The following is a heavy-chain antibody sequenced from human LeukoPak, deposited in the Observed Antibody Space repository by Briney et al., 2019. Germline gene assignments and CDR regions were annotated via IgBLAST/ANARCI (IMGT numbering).Heavy chain of an antibody. CDR3: ARADIVVVPAAPYGPNYYYYYYMDV. J-gene: IGHJ6*03. V-gene: IGHV4-59*02. CDR1: GGSVSSYY. D-gene: IGHD2-2*01. CDR2: IYYSGST. Sequence: PSETLSLTCTVSGGSVSSYYWSWIRQPPGKGLEWIGYIYYSGSTNYNPSLKSRVTISVDTSKNQFSLKLSSVTAADTAVYYCARADIVVVPAAPYGPNYYYYYYMDVWGKGTTVTVSS.